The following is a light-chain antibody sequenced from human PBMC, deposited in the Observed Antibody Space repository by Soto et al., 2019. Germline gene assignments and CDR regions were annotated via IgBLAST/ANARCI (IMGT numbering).Light chain of an antibody. Sequence: EIVMTQSPATLSVSPGEGVTLSCRASQSVSSSLAWYQQKPGQSPRLLIYGASTRATGIPARFSGSGSGTDFTLTISGLQSEDFAIYYCQHNANWPRTFGLGTKVEIK. V-gene: IGKV3-15*01. CDR1: QSVSSS. J-gene: IGKJ1*01. CDR3: QHNANWPRT. CDR2: GAS.